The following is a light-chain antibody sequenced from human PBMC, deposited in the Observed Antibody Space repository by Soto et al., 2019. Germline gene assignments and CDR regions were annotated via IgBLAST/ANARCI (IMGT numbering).Light chain of an antibody. Sequence: IVMTQSPATLSVSPGERVTLSCRASQNVDTNLAWYQQKPGQAPRLLIYGSSTRATGIPATFSGSGSGTEFTLTISSLQSEESAVYYCQQYNNWGLSFGGGTKVEIK. CDR3: QQYNNWGLS. CDR1: QNVDTN. J-gene: IGKJ4*01. CDR2: GSS. V-gene: IGKV3D-15*01.